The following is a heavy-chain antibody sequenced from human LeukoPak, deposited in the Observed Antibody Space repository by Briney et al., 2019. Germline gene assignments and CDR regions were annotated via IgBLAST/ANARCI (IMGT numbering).Heavy chain of an antibody. Sequence: ASVKVSCKASGYTFTGYYMHWVRQAPGQGLEWMGWINPNSGGTNYAQKFQGRVTMTRDTSISTAYMELSRLRSDDTAVYYCAREHCSGGSCYPLGGFDPWGRGTLVTVSS. V-gene: IGHV1-2*02. J-gene: IGHJ5*02. CDR2: INPNSGGT. D-gene: IGHD2-15*01. CDR3: AREHCSGGSCYPLGGFDP. CDR1: GYTFTGYY.